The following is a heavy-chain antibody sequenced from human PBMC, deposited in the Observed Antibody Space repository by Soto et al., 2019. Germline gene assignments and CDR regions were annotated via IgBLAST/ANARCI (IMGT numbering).Heavy chain of an antibody. D-gene: IGHD6-13*01. Sequence: PGGSLSLSCAASGFTFSDYYMSWIRPAPGKGLEWVSYIVSGSAYTNYADSVKGRFTISRDNAKNSLYLEMNSLRAEDTAVYYCARLRASSWYMGGYLDYWGQGTLVTVSS. CDR1: GFTFSDYY. CDR2: IVSGSAYT. V-gene: IGHV3-11*06. J-gene: IGHJ4*02. CDR3: ARLRASSWYMGGYLDY.